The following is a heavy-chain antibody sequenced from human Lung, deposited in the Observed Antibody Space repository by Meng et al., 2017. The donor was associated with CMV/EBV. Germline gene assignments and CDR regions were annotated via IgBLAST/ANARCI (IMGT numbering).Heavy chain of an antibody. Sequence: GGSLRLXCAASGFTFSDYYMSWIRQAPGKGLEWVSYISSSGSTIYYADSVKGRFTISRDNAKNPLYLQMNSLRAEDTAVYYCARARRVAGDYFDYWGRGTLVTVSS. D-gene: IGHD3-3*01. CDR2: ISSSGSTI. CDR1: GFTFSDYY. V-gene: IGHV3-11*01. CDR3: ARARRVAGDYFDY. J-gene: IGHJ4*02.